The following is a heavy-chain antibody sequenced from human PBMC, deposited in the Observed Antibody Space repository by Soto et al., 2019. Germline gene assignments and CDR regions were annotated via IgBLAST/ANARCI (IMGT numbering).Heavy chain of an antibody. CDR2: ISYDGSNK. Sequence: VGSLRLSCAASGLTFSSYAMHWVRQAPGKGLEWVAVISYDGSNKYYADSVKGRFTISRDNSKNTLYLQMNSLRAEDTAVYYCAAENGSGRSDAFDIWGQGTMVTVSS. J-gene: IGHJ3*02. V-gene: IGHV3-30-3*01. CDR1: GLTFSSYA. D-gene: IGHD3-10*01. CDR3: AAENGSGRSDAFDI.